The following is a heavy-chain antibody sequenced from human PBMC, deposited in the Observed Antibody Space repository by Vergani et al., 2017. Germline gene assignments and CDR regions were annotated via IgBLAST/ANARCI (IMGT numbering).Heavy chain of an antibody. CDR3: AKDPRNGPDAFDI. V-gene: IGHV3-23*01. Sequence: EAQLLESGGGLVQPGGSLRLSCAASGFTFSSYAMSWVRQAPGKGLEWVSAISGSGGSTYYADSVKGRFTISRDNSKNTLYLQMNSLRAEDTAVYYCAKDPRNGPDAFDIWGQGTMVTVSS. CDR1: GFTFSSYA. CDR2: ISGSGGST. D-gene: IGHD2-8*01. J-gene: IGHJ3*02.